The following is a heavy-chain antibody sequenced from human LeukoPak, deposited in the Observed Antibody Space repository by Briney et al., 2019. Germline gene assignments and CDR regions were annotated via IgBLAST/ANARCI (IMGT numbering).Heavy chain of an antibody. CDR2: FDPEDHIT. CDR3: ATVDYDNSGYYYSH. D-gene: IGHD3-22*01. J-gene: IGHJ4*02. V-gene: IGHV1-24*01. Sequence: GASVKVSCRVSGYRFTELSVHWVRQAPGKGLDWMGGFDPEDHITIYAQRFQGRITVTEDTSTDTAYMDLSSLRSEDTALYYCATVDYDNSGYYYSHWGQGTLVTVSS. CDR1: GYRFTELS.